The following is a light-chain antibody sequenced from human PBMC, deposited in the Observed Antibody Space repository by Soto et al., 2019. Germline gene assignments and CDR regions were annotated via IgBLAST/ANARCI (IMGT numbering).Light chain of an antibody. CDR1: QGISSW. CDR2: AAS. V-gene: IGKV1-12*01. Sequence: DSQMTQSPSSVSASVGDRVTITCRASQGISSWVAWYQQKPGKGPKLLIYAASSLQSGVPSRFSGSGSGTDFTLTIRSLQPEDFATYYCQQGNSFPFTFGGGTKVEIK. J-gene: IGKJ4*01. CDR3: QQGNSFPFT.